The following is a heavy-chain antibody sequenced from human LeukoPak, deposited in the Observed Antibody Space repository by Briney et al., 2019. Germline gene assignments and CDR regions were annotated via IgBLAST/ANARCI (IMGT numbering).Heavy chain of an antibody. V-gene: IGHV1-18*01. CDR1: GDTFTSCG. J-gene: IGHJ6*02. CDR2: ISAYNGNT. D-gene: IGHD6-6*01. Sequence: ASVKVSCKASGDTFTSCGISCVRQAPGQGLEWMGWISAYNGNTNYAQKLQGRVTMTTDTSTSTAYMELRSLRSDDTAVYYCARVRYSSSSPSGIDYYYYYGMDVWGQGTTVTVSS. CDR3: ARVRYSSSSPSGIDYYYYYGMDV.